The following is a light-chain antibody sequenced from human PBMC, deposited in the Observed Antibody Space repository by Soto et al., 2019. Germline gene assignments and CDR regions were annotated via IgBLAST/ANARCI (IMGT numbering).Light chain of an antibody. J-gene: IGKJ1*01. CDR1: QSVSSSY. CDR2: GAS. CDR3: QQYGSSPWT. V-gene: IGKV3-20*01. Sequence: EIVLTQSPGTLSLSPGERATLSCRASQSVSSSYLAWYQQKPGQAPRLLIYGASSRATGIPDRFSGSGSGXDXTLTISRLEPEDFAVYYCQQYGSSPWTFGQGTKVEIK.